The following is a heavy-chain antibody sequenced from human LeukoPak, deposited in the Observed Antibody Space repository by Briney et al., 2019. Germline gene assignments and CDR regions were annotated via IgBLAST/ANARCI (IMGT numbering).Heavy chain of an antibody. CDR1: GFSFSSFG. Sequence: PGGSLRLSCAASGFSFSSFGMNWVRQAPGKGLEWVSAISGGGDTTYYADSVKGRLTISRDNSKNMLYLQMNSLRAEDTAVYYCTEGWQEGCNSGQIDYWGQGTLVTVSS. D-gene: IGHD6-19*01. J-gene: IGHJ4*02. CDR2: ISGGGDTT. CDR3: TEGWQEGCNSGQIDY. V-gene: IGHV3-23*01.